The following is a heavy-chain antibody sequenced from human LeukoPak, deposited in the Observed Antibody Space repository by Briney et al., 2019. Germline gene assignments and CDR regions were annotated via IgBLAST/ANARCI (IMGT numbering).Heavy chain of an antibody. CDR1: GGTFSSYT. Sequence: GASVKVSCKASGGTFSSYTISWVRQAPGQGLEWMGRIIPILGIANYAQKFQGRVTITADKSTSTAYMELSSLRSEDTAVYYCARVYGDYGWFDPWGQGTLVTVSS. D-gene: IGHD4-17*01. V-gene: IGHV1-69*02. CDR3: ARVYGDYGWFDP. CDR2: IIPILGIA. J-gene: IGHJ5*02.